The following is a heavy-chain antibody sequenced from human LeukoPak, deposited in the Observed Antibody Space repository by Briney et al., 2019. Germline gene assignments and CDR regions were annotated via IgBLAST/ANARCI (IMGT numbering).Heavy chain of an antibody. V-gene: IGHV3-72*01. Sequence: PGGSLRLSWAAAGFTFSDHYMDWVRQAPGKGLEWVGRTRNKANSYTTEYAASVKGRFTISRDDSKNSLYLQMNSLKTEDTAVYYCARAPDAFDIWGQGTMVTVSS. CDR2: TRNKANSYTT. CDR3: ARAPDAFDI. J-gene: IGHJ3*02. CDR1: GFTFSDHY.